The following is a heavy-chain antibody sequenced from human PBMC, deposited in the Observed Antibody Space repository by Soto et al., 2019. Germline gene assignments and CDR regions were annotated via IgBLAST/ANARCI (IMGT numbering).Heavy chain of an antibody. J-gene: IGHJ5*02. V-gene: IGHV4-34*01. CDR3: ARNYYDSGRFGLDP. D-gene: IGHD3-22*01. Sequence: QVRLPQWGAGLLKPSETLSLTCAVYGGSFTDYYWSWIRQPPGKGLEWIGEINHSGDTNYNPSLKSLVTISVDTSKNQFSLKLSSGTAADTAVYYCARNYYDSGRFGLDPWGQGTQVTVSS. CDR2: INHSGDT. CDR1: GGSFTDYY.